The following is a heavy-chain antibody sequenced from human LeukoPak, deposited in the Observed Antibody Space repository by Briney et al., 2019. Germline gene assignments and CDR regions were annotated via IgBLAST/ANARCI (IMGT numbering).Heavy chain of an antibody. CDR3: AGGDYDILAGYP. CDR1: GGSFSGYS. Sequence: SETLSLTCAVYGGSFSGYSWSWIRQPPGKGLEWIGEINHSGSTNYNPSLKSRVTISVDTSKNQFSLKLSSVTAADTAVCYCAGGDYDILAGYPWGQGTLVTVSS. V-gene: IGHV4-34*01. J-gene: IGHJ5*02. D-gene: IGHD3-9*01. CDR2: INHSGST.